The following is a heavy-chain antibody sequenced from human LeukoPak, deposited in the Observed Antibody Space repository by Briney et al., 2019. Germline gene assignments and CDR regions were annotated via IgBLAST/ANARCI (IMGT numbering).Heavy chain of an antibody. Sequence: PSETLSLTCAVYGGSFSGDYWSWIRQPPGKGLEWIVEINHSGSTNYNPSLKSRVTISVDTSKNQFSLKLSSVTAADTAVYYSARGPGSYYYDSSPYLFDYWGQGTLVTVSS. CDR3: ARGPGSYYYDSSPYLFDY. CDR1: GGSFSGDY. D-gene: IGHD3-22*01. V-gene: IGHV4-34*01. CDR2: INHSGST. J-gene: IGHJ4*02.